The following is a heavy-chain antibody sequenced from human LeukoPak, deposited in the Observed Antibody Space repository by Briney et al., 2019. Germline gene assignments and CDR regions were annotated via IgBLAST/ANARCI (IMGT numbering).Heavy chain of an antibody. V-gene: IGHV1-2*02. Sequence: ASVKVSCKASGYTFTGYYIHWVRQAPGQGLEWMGCLNPNSGGTNNAQKFQGRVTMTRETSISTAYMELSRLTSDDTAVYYCARDGRYNWNVFYYYGMDVWGQGTTVTVSS. CDR1: GYTFTGYY. D-gene: IGHD1-1*01. CDR2: LNPNSGGT. CDR3: ARDGRYNWNVFYYYGMDV. J-gene: IGHJ6*02.